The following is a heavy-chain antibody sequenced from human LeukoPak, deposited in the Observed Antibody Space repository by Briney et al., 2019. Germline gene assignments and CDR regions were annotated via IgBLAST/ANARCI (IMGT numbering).Heavy chain of an antibody. CDR1: GFTFSSYS. V-gene: IGHV3-21*04. Sequence: GGSLRLSCAASGFTFSSYSMNWVRQAPGKGLEWVSSISSSSSYIYYADSVKGRFTISRDNSKNTLYLQMNSLRAEDTAVYYCAKVAAGSSWYRVYFQHWGQGTLVTVSS. CDR2: ISSSSSYI. D-gene: IGHD6-13*01. CDR3: AKVAAGSSWYRVYFQH. J-gene: IGHJ1*01.